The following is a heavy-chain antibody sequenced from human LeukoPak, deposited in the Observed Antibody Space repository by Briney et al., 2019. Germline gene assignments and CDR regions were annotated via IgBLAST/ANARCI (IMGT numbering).Heavy chain of an antibody. D-gene: IGHD3-9*01. CDR1: GGSISSYY. J-gene: IGHJ4*02. CDR3: ARLAYYDILTGYPSD. CDR2: IYYSGST. V-gene: IGHV4-59*08. Sequence: PSETLSLTCTVSGGSISSYYWSWIRQPPGKGLEGIGYIYYSGSTNYNPSLKSRVTISVDTSKNQFSLKLSSVTAADTAVYYCARLAYYDILTGYPSDWGQGTLVTVSS.